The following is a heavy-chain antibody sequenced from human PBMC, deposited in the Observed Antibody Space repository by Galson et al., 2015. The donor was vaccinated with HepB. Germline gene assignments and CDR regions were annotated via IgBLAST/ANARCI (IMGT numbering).Heavy chain of an antibody. J-gene: IGHJ4*02. V-gene: IGHV3-30*18. Sequence: SLRLSCAASGFTFSSYGMHWVRQAPGKGLEWVAVISYDGSNKYYADSVKGRFTISRDNSKSTLYLQMNSLGAEDTAVHYCAKEHSRAARTYYFDYWGQGTLVTVSS. CDR1: GFTFSSYG. CDR3: AKEHSRAARTYYFDY. D-gene: IGHD6-6*01. CDR2: ISYDGSNK.